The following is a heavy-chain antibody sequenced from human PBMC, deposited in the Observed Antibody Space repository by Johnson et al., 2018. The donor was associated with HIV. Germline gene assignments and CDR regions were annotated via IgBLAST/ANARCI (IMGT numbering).Heavy chain of an antibody. CDR1: GFTFSSYA. CDR3: ARVGASRFDAFHV. V-gene: IGHV3-23*04. D-gene: IGHD3-16*01. J-gene: IGHJ3*01. CDR2: ISGSGGST. Sequence: VQLVESGGGLVQPGVSLRLSCAASGFTFSSYAMSWVRQAPGKGLEWVSAISGSGGSTYYADSVKGRFTISRDNSKNTLYLQMNSLRAEDTAVYYCARVGASRFDAFHVWGKGTMVTVSS.